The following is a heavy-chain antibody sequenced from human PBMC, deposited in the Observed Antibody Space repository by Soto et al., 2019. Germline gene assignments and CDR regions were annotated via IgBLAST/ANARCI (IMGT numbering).Heavy chain of an antibody. V-gene: IGHV1-2*06. CDR3: ARVTLKAGNWFDP. CDR1: GYTFTDYF. J-gene: IGHJ5*02. Sequence: VASVKVSCKASGYTFTDYFIHWVRQAPGQGFEWMGRINPNSRGTNYAQKFQGRVTMTRDTSNSTAYMELRGLRSDDTAVYYCARVTLKAGNWFDPWGQGTLVTVSS. CDR2: INPNSRGT.